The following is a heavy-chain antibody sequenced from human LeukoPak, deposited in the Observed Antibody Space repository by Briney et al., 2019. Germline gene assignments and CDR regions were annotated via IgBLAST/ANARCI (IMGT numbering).Heavy chain of an antibody. J-gene: IGHJ1*01. D-gene: IGHD6-13*01. CDR2: INYSGST. CDR3: ASYSSSLEYFLP. Sequence: SETLSLTCTVAGGSIRGYYWSWIRQPPGKGLEWIAYINYSGSTNYNPSLKSRVAISVDTSKNQFSLKLSSVTAADTAVYYCASYSSSLEYFLPWGQGTLVTVSS. V-gene: IGHV4-59*01. CDR1: GGSIRGYY.